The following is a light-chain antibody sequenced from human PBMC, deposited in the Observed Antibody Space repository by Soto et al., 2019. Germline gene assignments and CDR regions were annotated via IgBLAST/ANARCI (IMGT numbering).Light chain of an antibody. CDR3: QQRSNWPPYT. J-gene: IGKJ2*01. Sequence: EIVMTQSPATLSVSPGERATLSCRASQSVSSNLAWYQQKPGQAPRLLIYGASTRATGIPARFSGSGSGTEFTLTISNLEPEDVAVYYCQQRSNWPPYTFGQGTKLEIK. CDR2: GAS. V-gene: IGKV3-15*01. CDR1: QSVSSN.